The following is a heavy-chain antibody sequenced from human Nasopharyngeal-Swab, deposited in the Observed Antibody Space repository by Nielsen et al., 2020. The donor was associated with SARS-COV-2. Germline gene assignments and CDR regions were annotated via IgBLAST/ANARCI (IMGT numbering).Heavy chain of an antibody. V-gene: IGHV3-30-3*01. CDR2: ISYDGSNK. CDR1: GFTFSSYA. J-gene: IGHJ4*02. CDR3: ARDLGSRAAY. D-gene: IGHD6-13*01. Sequence: GGSLRLSCAASGFTFSSYAMHWVRQAPGKGLEWVAVISYDGSNKYYADSVKGRFTISRDNSKNTLYLQMNSLRAEDTAVYYSARDLGSRAAYWGQGTLVTVSS.